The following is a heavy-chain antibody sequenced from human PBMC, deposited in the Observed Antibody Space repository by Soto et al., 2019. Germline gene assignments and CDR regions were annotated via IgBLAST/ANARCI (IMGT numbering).Heavy chain of an antibody. J-gene: IGHJ5*02. CDR2: IYPGDSDT. CDR1: GYSFTSYW. D-gene: IGHD3-22*01. Sequence: GESLKISCKGSGYSFTSYWIGWVRQMPGKGLEWMGTIYPGDSDTRYSPSFQGQVTISADKSISTAYLQWSSLKASDTAMYYCARHPYYYDTKRPGGFDPWGQGTLVTSPQ. V-gene: IGHV5-51*01. CDR3: ARHPYYYDTKRPGGFDP.